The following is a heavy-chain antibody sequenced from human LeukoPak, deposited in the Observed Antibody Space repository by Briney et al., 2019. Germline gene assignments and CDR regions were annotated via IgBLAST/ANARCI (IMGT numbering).Heavy chain of an antibody. D-gene: IGHD5-24*01. CDR3: ARGMATTETFDY. J-gene: IGHJ4*02. CDR1: GFDFNNYV. CDR2: ITHDGSNV. V-gene: IGHV3-30-3*01. Sequence: GGSLRLSCAASGFDFNNYVMHWVRQAPGKGLEWVAVITHDGSNVYYSDSVKGRFTISRDNSNNTLYVQMSSLRPEDTAVYYCARGMATTETFDYWGQGTLVTVSS.